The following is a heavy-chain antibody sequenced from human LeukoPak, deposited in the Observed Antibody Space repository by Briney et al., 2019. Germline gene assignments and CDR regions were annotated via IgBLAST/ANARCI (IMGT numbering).Heavy chain of an antibody. J-gene: IGHJ4*02. CDR3: ARQLDFADY. CDR2: IYYSGST. V-gene: IGHV4-59*08. CDR1: GGSISSYY. D-gene: IGHD2-2*03. Sequence: SETLSLTCTVAGGSISSYYWSWIRQPPGKGLEWIGYIYYSGSTNYNPSLKSRVTISVDTSKNQFSLKLSSVTAADTAVYYCARQLDFADYWGQGTLVTVSS.